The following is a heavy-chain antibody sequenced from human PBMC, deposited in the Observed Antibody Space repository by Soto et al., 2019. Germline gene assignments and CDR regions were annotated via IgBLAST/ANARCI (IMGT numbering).Heavy chain of an antibody. Sequence: GGSLRLSCAASGFTFSSYSMNWVRQAPGKGLEWVSSISSSSSYIYYADSVKGRFTISRDNAKNSLYLQMNSLRAEDTAVYYCARDLAAGTGTWRGDDYWGQGTLVTVSS. CDR1: GFTFSSYS. CDR3: ARDLAAGTGTWRGDDY. D-gene: IGHD6-13*01. CDR2: ISSSSSYI. V-gene: IGHV3-21*01. J-gene: IGHJ4*02.